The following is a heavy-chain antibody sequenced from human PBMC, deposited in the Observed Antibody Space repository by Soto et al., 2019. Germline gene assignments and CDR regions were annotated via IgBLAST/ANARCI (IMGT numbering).Heavy chain of an antibody. CDR2: IYSGGST. D-gene: IGHD4-17*01. J-gene: IGHJ6*03. Sequence: GGSLRLSCAASGFTVSSNYMSWVRQAPGKGLEWVSVIYSGGSTYYADSVKGRFTISRHNSKNTLYLQMNSLRAEDTAVYYCARMPYGDYAAYYMDVWGKVTTVTVSS. CDR3: ARMPYGDYAAYYMDV. V-gene: IGHV3-53*04. CDR1: GFTVSSNY.